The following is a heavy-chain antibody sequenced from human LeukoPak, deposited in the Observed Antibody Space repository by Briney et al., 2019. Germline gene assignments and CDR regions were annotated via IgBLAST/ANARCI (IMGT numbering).Heavy chain of an antibody. V-gene: IGHV3-23*01. CDR1: GFTFSSYA. J-gene: IGHJ3*02. Sequence: GGSLRLSCAASGFTFSSYAMNWVRQAPGKGLEWVSVISGSGGSTYYADSVKGRFTMFRDNSKNTLYLQMNSLRAEDTAVYYCAKERGNGVRGAFDIWGQGTMVTVSS. D-gene: IGHD4-17*01. CDR3: AKERGNGVRGAFDI. CDR2: ISGSGGST.